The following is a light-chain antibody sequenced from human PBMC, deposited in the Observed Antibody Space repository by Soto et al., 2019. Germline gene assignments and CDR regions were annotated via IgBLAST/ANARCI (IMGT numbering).Light chain of an antibody. J-gene: IGKJ4*01. CDR3: QHYDNWPFT. CDR1: ESVRDN. Sequence: EIVMTQSPATLSVSPGERATLSCRTSESVRDNLAWYQKKPGQAPRLLIYGASTRATGIPARFSGSGSGTEFTLTISSLHAEDFAVYYCQHYDNWPFTFGGGTKVEIK. CDR2: GAS. V-gene: IGKV3-15*01.